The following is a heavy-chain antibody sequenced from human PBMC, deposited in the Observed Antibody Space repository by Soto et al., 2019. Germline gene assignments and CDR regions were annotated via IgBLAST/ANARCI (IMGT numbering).Heavy chain of an antibody. CDR1: GFTFSNAW. V-gene: IGHV3-15*01. D-gene: IGHD6-6*01. CDR3: TTGIEYSSSPSGQYYYYGMDV. J-gene: IGHJ6*02. Sequence: GGSLRLSCAASGFTFSNAWMSWVRQAPGKGLEWVGRIKSKTDGGTTDYAAPVKGRFTISRDDSKNTLYLQMNSLKTEDTAVYYCTTGIEYSSSPSGQYYYYGMDVWGQGTTVTVSS. CDR2: IKSKTDGGTT.